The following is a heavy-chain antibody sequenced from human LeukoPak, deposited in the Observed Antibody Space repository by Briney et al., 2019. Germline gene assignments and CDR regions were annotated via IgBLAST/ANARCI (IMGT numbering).Heavy chain of an antibody. D-gene: IGHD3-22*01. CDR2: TSAYNGNT. CDR3: ARDSPQPYHYYDSSGYRNDAFDI. V-gene: IGHV1-18*01. Sequence: ASVKVSCKASGYTFTSYGISWVRQAPGQGLEWMGWTSAYNGNTNYAQKLQGRVTMTTDTSTSTAYMELRSLRSDDTAVYYCARDSPQPYHYYDSSGYRNDAFDIWGQGTMVTVSS. CDR1: GYTFTSYG. J-gene: IGHJ3*02.